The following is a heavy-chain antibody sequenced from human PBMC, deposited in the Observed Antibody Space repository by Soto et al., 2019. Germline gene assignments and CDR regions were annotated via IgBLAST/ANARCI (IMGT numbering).Heavy chain of an antibody. D-gene: IGHD3-22*01. CDR3: ARVPVVTPGAYYFDY. J-gene: IGHJ4*02. CDR1: GGSISSYY. V-gene: IGHV4-59*01. CDR2: IYYSGST. Sequence: QVQLQESGPGLVKPSETLSLTCTVSGGSISSYYWSWIRQPPGMGLEWIGYIYYSGSTNYNPSLKSRVTISVDTSKNQFSLKLSSVTAADTAVYYCARVPVVTPGAYYFDYWGQGTLVTVSS.